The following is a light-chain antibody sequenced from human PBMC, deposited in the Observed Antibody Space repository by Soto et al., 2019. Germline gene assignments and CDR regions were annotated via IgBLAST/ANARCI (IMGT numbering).Light chain of an antibody. J-gene: IGKJ2*01. Sequence: DIQMTQSPSSLSASVGDRVTIISRAGQRITTCLNWYQQKPRKAPKLLIYAASSLQSGVPSRFSGSGSGTDFNLTISSLQPEDFATYYCQQSYSIPYTFGQGTKLEIK. CDR2: AAS. V-gene: IGKV1-39*01. CDR1: QRITTC. CDR3: QQSYSIPYT.